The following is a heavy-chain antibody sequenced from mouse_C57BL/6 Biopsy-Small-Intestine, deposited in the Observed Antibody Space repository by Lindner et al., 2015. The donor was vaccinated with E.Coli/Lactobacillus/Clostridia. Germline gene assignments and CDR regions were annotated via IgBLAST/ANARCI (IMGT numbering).Heavy chain of an antibody. D-gene: IGHD3-3*01. Sequence: EVQLQESGGGLVKPGGSLKLSCAASGFTFSDYGMHWVRQAPEKGLEWVAYISGGSSTIYYVDTVKGRFTISRDNAKNTLFLQMTSLRSEDTAMYYCARGTGRGLDYWGQGTTLTVSS. CDR2: ISGGSSTI. CDR1: GFTFSDYG. CDR3: ARGTGRGLDY. V-gene: IGHV5-17*01. J-gene: IGHJ2*01.